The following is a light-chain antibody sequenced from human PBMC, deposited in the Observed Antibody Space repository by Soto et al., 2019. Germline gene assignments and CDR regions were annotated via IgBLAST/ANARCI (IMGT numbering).Light chain of an antibody. V-gene: IGKV2-28*01. J-gene: IGKJ5*01. CDR3: LPALQFPIT. Sequence: DFVMTQSPLSLPVTPGEPASISCRSSQSLLYSNGYTFLDWYLQKPRQSPQLLIYLATHRAYGLPDRFSGSGSGTDFTLKISRVEAEDVAVYYCLPALQFPITIDRGTRLEMK. CDR2: LAT. CDR1: QSLLYSNGYTF.